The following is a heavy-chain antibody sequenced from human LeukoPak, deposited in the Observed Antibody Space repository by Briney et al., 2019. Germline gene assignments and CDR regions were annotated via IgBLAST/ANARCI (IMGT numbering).Heavy chain of an antibody. CDR1: GGSISSSSYY. V-gene: IGHV4-39*01. D-gene: IGHD1-14*01. CDR2: IYYSGST. J-gene: IGHJ6*03. CDR3: ARHCPTYRLHNHYYYYYYMDV. Sequence: SETLSLTCTVSGGSISSSSYYWGWIRQPPGKGLEWIGSIYYSGSTYYNPSLKSRVTISVDTSKNQFSLKLSSVTAADTAVYYCARHCPTYRLHNHYYYYYYMDVWGKGTTVTVSS.